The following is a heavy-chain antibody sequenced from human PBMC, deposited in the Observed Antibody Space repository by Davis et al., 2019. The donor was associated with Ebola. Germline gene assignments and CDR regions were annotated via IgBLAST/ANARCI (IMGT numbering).Heavy chain of an antibody. D-gene: IGHD6-19*01. CDR1: GGSISSSNW. Sequence: SETLSLTFAVSGGSISSSNWWSWVRQPPGKGLEWIGEIYHSGSTNYNPSLKSRVTISVDKSKNQFSLKLSSVTAADTAVYYCARRIAVAGYFDYWGQGTLVTVSS. CDR3: ARRIAVAGYFDY. J-gene: IGHJ4*02. V-gene: IGHV4-4*02. CDR2: IYHSGST.